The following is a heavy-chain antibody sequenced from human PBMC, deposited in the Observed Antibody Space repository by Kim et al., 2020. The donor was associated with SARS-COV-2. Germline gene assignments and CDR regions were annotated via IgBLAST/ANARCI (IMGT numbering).Heavy chain of an antibody. Sequence: GGSLRLSCAASGFTFDDYAMHWVRQAPGKGLEWVSGISWNSGSIGYADSVKGRFTISRDNAKNSLYLQMNSLRAEDTALYYCAKDVFRGRYYYGMDVWG. D-gene: IGHD3-10*01. CDR3: AKDVFRGRYYYGMDV. CDR2: ISWNSGSI. V-gene: IGHV3-9*01. CDR1: GFTFDDYA. J-gene: IGHJ6*02.